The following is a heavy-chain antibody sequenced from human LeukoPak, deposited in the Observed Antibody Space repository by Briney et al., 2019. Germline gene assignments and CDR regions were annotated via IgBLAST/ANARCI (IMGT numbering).Heavy chain of an antibody. CDR3: AQGESYISYEY. D-gene: IGHD5-12*01. CDR2: IHNDGTGP. Sequence: GGSLRPSCAASGFTFTSYATNALRQVPGKGLVWVSRIHNDGTGPIYADSVKGRFTISRDNAKNTLYLQMDSLRAEDTAVYYCAQGESYISYEYWREGTLVTVSS. V-gene: IGHV3-74*01. CDR1: GFTFTSYA. J-gene: IGHJ4*02.